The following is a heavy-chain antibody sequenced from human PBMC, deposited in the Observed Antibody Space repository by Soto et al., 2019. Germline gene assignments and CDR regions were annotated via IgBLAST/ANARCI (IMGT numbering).Heavy chain of an antibody. Sequence: SETLSLTCTVSGGSISSSSYYWGWIRQPPGKGLEWIGSIYYSGSTYYNPSLKSRVTISVDTSKNQFSLKLSSVTAADTAVYYCARHDGGFVDSSTVTYDAFDIWGQGTMVTVSS. CDR2: IYYSGST. V-gene: IGHV4-39*01. D-gene: IGHD4-17*01. J-gene: IGHJ3*02. CDR3: ARHDGGFVDSSTVTYDAFDI. CDR1: GGSISSSSYY.